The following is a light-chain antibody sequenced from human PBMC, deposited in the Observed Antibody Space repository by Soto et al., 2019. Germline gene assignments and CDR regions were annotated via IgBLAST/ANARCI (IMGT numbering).Light chain of an antibody. CDR1: SSDVGGYNY. V-gene: IGLV2-14*01. Sequence: QSALTQPASVSGSPGQSITISCTGTSSDVGGYNYVSWYQQHPGKAPKFMIYDVSNRPSGVSNRFSGSKSGNTASLTISGLQAEDEADYYCNSYTSSGTVVFGGGTKVTVL. CDR2: DVS. J-gene: IGLJ2*01. CDR3: NSYTSSGTVV.